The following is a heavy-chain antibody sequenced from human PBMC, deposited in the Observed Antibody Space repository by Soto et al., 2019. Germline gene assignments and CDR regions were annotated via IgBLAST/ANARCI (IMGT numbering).Heavy chain of an antibody. CDR2: IFYSGST. Sequence: QVQLQESGPGLVKPSQTLSLTCTVSGGSISSGGLYWSWIRQHPGKGLEWIGYIFYSGSTYYNPSLKSRVSISVDTSKNQFSLQLSAVTAADTAVYYCAREEGGGYDHRWFDPWGQGTLVTVSS. V-gene: IGHV4-31*03. CDR1: GGSISSGGLY. J-gene: IGHJ5*02. CDR3: AREEGGGYDHRWFDP. D-gene: IGHD5-12*01.